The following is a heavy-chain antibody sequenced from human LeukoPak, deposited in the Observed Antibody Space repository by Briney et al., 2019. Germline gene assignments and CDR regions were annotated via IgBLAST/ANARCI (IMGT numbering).Heavy chain of an antibody. J-gene: IGHJ4*02. D-gene: IGHD1-26*01. Sequence: SETLSLTCTVSGGSISTYYWSWIRQPPGKGLEWMGYIYYSGSTNYNPSLKSRVTISVDTSKNQFSLKVSSVTAADTAVYYCARDGSYNFDYWGQGTLVIVSS. V-gene: IGHV4-59*01. CDR2: IYYSGST. CDR1: GGSISTYY. CDR3: ARDGSYNFDY.